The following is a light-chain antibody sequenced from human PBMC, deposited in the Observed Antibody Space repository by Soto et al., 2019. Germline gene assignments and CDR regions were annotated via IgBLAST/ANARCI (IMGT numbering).Light chain of an antibody. V-gene: IGKV3-11*01. CDR2: DTS. CDR1: QTVSSK. J-gene: IGKJ1*01. Sequence: EIVLTQSQATLSSSPGERSTLSCMASQTVSSKLAWYQHKPGQAPRLLIYDTSNRATGIPARFSGSGSGTDFTLTISSLEPEDFAVYYCHQRKSWPQTFGQGAKVDIK. CDR3: HQRKSWPQT.